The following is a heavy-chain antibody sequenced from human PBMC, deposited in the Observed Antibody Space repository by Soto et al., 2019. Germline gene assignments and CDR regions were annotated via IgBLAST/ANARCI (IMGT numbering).Heavy chain of an antibody. V-gene: IGHV4-30-4*01. Sequence: SETLSLTCTVSGGSISSGDYYWSWIRQPPGKGLEWIGYIYYSGSTYYNPSLKSQVTISVDTSKNQFSLKLSSVTAADTAVYYCARALPTSYYYDSSGLDYWGQGTLVTVSS. CDR2: IYYSGST. J-gene: IGHJ4*02. D-gene: IGHD3-22*01. CDR1: GGSISSGDYY. CDR3: ARALPTSYYYDSSGLDY.